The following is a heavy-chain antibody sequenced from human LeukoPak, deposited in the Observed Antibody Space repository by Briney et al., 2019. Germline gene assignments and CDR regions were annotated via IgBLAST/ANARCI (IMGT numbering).Heavy chain of an antibody. CDR1: GFTFNNAW. D-gene: IGHD6-19*01. CDR2: IKDMAHGATI. Sequence: GGSLRLSCVGSGFTFNNAWMNWVRQAPGKGLEWVGRIKDMAHGATIDYAAAVKGRFTLSRDDSKNTLYLQMNSLKTEDTAVYYCARVVDQWLVLDAFDIWGQGTMVTVSS. CDR3: ARVVDQWLVLDAFDI. V-gene: IGHV3-15*07. J-gene: IGHJ3*02.